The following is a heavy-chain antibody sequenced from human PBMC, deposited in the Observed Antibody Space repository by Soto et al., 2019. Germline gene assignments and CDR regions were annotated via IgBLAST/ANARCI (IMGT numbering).Heavy chain of an antibody. CDR3: ASQGEYSSSALDY. D-gene: IGHD6-6*01. J-gene: IGHJ4*02. CDR1: GGSISSSSYY. CDR2: IYYSGST. V-gene: IGHV4-39*01. Sequence: LSLTCTVSGGSISSSSYYWGWIRQPPGKGLEWIGSIYYSGSTYYNPSLKSRVTISVDTSKNQFSLKLSSVTAADTAVYYCASQGEYSSSALDYWGQGTLVTVSS.